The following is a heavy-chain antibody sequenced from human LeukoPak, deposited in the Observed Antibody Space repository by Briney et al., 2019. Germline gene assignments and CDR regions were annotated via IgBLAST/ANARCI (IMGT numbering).Heavy chain of an antibody. CDR3: GCTSDTWFDY. Sequence: SETLSLTCTVSGGSMSSYYWSWIRQPAGKGLEWIGRIYTSGSTNYNPSLKSRVTMSVDTSKNQFSLKLSSVTAADTAVYYCGCTSDTWFDYWGQGTLVTVSS. D-gene: IGHD2-8*01. CDR1: GGSMSSYY. V-gene: IGHV4-4*07. J-gene: IGHJ4*02. CDR2: IYTSGST.